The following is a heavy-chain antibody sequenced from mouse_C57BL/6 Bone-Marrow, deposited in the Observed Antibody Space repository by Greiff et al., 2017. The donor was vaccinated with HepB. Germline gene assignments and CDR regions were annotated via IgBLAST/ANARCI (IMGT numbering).Heavy chain of an antibody. CDR1: GYTFTSYW. CDR3: ARGWSAY. D-gene: IGHD2-3*01. Sequence: VKLQQPGAELVMPGASVKLSCKASGYTFTSYWMHWVKQRPGQGLEWIGEIDPSDSYTNYNQKFKGKSTLTVDKSSSTAYMQLSSLTSEDSAVYYCARGWSAYWGQGTLVTVSA. J-gene: IGHJ3*01. V-gene: IGHV1-69*01. CDR2: IDPSDSYT.